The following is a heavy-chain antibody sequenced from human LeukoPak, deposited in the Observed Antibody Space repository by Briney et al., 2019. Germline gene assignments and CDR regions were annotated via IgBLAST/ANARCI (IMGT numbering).Heavy chain of an antibody. J-gene: IGHJ4*02. CDR1: GFTFSSYW. V-gene: IGHV3-7*01. CDR3: ARDFEPRYGGCDY. CDR2: IKEDGSEK. Sequence: GGSLRLSCAASGFTFSSYWMSWVRQAPGKGLEWVANIKEDGSEKYYVDSVKGRFTISRDNAKNSLYLQMNSLRAEDTAVYYCARDFEPRYGGCDYWGQGTLVTVSS. D-gene: IGHD2-8*01.